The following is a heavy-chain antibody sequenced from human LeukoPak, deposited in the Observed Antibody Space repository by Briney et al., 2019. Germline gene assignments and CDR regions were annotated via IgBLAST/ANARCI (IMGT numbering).Heavy chain of an antibody. CDR1: GGSISSYY. V-gene: IGHV4-4*07. D-gene: IGHD2-2*01. CDR2: IYTSGST. CDR3: ARVSIVVVPAARVNYYYYYYMDV. Sequence: SETLSLTCTVSGGSISSYYWSWIRQPAGKGLEWIGRIYTSGSTNYNPSLKSRVTMSVDTSKNQFSLKLSSVTAADTAVYYCARVSIVVVPAARVNYYYYYYMDVWGKGTTVTVSS. J-gene: IGHJ6*03.